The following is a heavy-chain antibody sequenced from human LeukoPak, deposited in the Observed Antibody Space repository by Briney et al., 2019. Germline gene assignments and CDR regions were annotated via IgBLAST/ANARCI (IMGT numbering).Heavy chain of an antibody. J-gene: IGHJ3*02. CDR2: INPSGDVR. CDR3: ARDVGDIVVPRVDAFDI. D-gene: IGHD2-15*01. V-gene: IGHV1-46*01. CDR1: GYTFGTHW. Sequence: ASVKVSCKASGYTFGTHWMHWVRQAPGQGLEWMAIINPSGDVRSYAQKFQGRVTVTRDMSTSTVYMELSSLRSEDTAVYYCARDVGDIVVPRVDAFDIWGQGTMVTVSS.